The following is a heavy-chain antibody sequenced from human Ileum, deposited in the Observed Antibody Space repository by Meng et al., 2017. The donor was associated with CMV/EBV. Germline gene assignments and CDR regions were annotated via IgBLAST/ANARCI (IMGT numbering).Heavy chain of an antibody. CDR1: GASISSGDYY. D-gene: IGHD6-13*01. J-gene: IGHJ5*02. V-gene: IGHV4-30-4*08. Sequence: QLQQAGPGTVKPSQTLSLSCTGSGASISSGDYYWSWIRQPPGKGLEWIGYIFFSGNTYYNPSPNNRVIISIDTPRNQFSLKVDSVTAADTAVYYCARFRIAALGNLFDPWGHGTLVTVSS. CDR2: IFFSGNT. CDR3: ARFRIAALGNLFDP.